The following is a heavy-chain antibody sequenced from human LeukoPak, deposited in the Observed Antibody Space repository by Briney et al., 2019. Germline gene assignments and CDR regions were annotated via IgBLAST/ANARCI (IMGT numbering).Heavy chain of an antibody. CDR1: GFTFSSYA. Sequence: GRSLRLSCAASGFTFSSYAMHWVRQAPGKGLEWVAVISYDGSNKYYADSVKGRFTISRDNAKKSLYLQMNSLRAEDTAVYYCARDFEAAAEDYWGQGTLVTVSS. V-gene: IGHV3-30-3*01. CDR3: ARDFEAAAEDY. D-gene: IGHD6-13*01. CDR2: ISYDGSNK. J-gene: IGHJ4*02.